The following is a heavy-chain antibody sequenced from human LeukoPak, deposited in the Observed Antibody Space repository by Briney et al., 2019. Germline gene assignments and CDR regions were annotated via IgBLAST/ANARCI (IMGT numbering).Heavy chain of an antibody. CDR2: ISSSSSYI. J-gene: IGHJ4*02. CDR3: ARDRI. D-gene: IGHD2-15*01. V-gene: IGHV3-21*05. CDR1: GFSISYYS. Sequence: GGSLRLSCAASGFSISYYSMNWVRQAPGKGLDWVSYISSSSSYIYYADSVKGRFTISRDNAKNSLYLQMNSLRAEDTAVYYCARDRIWGQGTLVTVSS.